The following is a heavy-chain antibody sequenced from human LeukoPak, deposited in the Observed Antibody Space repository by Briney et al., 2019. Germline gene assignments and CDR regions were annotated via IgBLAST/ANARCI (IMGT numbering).Heavy chain of an antibody. Sequence: ASVKVSCKASGYTFTSYDINWVRQATGQGLEWMGWMNPNSGNTGYAQKFQGRVTMTRNTSISTAYMELSSLRSEDTAVYYCARGLFPPYYDILTGYYNTPGYWGQGTLVTVSS. CDR1: GYTFTSYD. D-gene: IGHD3-9*01. V-gene: IGHV1-8*01. CDR3: ARGLFPPYYDILTGYYNTPGY. J-gene: IGHJ4*02. CDR2: MNPNSGNT.